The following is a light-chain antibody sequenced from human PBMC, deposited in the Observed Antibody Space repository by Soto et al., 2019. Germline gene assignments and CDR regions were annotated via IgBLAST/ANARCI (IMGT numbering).Light chain of an antibody. J-gene: IGKJ1*01. CDR2: GAS. CDR1: QSVSSSY. V-gene: IGKV3-20*01. CDR3: QQYGSSGT. Sequence: EIVLTQSPGTLSLSPGERATLSCRASQSVSSSYLAWYQQKPGQAPRLLIYGASTRATGIPARFSGSGSGTDCTLTISRLEPEDFAVYYCQQYGSSGTFGQGTKVDIK.